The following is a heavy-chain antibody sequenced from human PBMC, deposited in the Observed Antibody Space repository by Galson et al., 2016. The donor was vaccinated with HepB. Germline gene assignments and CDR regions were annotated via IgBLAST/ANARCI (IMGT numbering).Heavy chain of an antibody. V-gene: IGHV3-11*01. D-gene: IGHD3-10*01. J-gene: IGHJ4*02. Sequence: SLRLSCAASGFTFSESYMTWIRQAPGKGLEWVSSISSRGGSAIHYADSVKGRFTISRDNAKNSLFLQMNSLRAEDTAVYYCAKEHYFGSGSYFGNWGQGTLVTVSS. CDR3: AKEHYFGSGSYFGN. CDR2: ISSRGGSAI. CDR1: GFTFSESY.